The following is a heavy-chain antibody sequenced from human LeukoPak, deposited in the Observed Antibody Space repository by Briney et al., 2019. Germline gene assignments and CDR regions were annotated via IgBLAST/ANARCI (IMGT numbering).Heavy chain of an antibody. D-gene: IGHD1-7*01. CDR3: ARDNPPGGNNWNSNDAFDI. J-gene: IGHJ3*02. V-gene: IGHV3-21*01. CDR1: GFTFSSYS. Sequence: GGSLRLSCAASGFTFSSYSMNWVRQAPGKGLEWVSSISSSSSYIYYADSVKGLFTISTDNAKNSLYLQMNSLRAEDTAVYYCARDNPPGGNNWNSNDAFDIWGQGTMVTVSS. CDR2: ISSSSSYI.